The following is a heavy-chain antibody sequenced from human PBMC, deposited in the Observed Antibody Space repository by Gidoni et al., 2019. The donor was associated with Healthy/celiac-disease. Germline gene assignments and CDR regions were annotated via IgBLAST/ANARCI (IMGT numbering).Heavy chain of an antibody. CDR2: ISYDGSNK. CDR3: AIPYDFARETDY. CDR1: GSTFSSYA. Sequence: QVQLVESGGGVVQPGRSLRLSCAASGSTFSSYAMDWVRQAPGKGLEWVAVISYDGSNKYYADSVKGRFTISRDNSKNTLYLQMNSLRAEDTAVYYCAIPYDFARETDYWGQGTLVTVSS. V-gene: IGHV3-30-3*01. D-gene: IGHD3-3*01. J-gene: IGHJ4*02.